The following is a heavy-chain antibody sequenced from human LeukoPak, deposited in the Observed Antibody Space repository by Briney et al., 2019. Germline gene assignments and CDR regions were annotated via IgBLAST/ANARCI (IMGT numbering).Heavy chain of an antibody. CDR2: ISSSSDYI. D-gene: IGHD3-16*01. J-gene: IGHJ4*02. Sequence: GGSLRLSCAASGFTFSSYNMNWVRQAPGKGLEWVSSISSSSDYIYYADSVKGRFTISRDNAKNSLYLQMNSLRAEDTAVYYCASLGGGYWGRGTMVTVYS. CDR1: GFTFSSYN. V-gene: IGHV3-21*01. CDR3: ASLGGGY.